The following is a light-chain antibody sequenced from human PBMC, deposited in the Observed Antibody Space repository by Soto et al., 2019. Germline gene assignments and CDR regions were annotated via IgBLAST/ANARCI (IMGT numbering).Light chain of an antibody. CDR3: SSNTSSTTRV. Sequence: QSALTRPASVSGSPGQAITISCTATSSDIGVYKFVSWYQQHPGKAPKLMIFEVSNRPSGVSHRFSGSQFGNTASLAISGLQPEDEADYYCSSNTSSTTRVFGTGTKVTVL. CDR2: EVS. V-gene: IGLV2-14*01. CDR1: SSDIGVYKF. J-gene: IGLJ1*01.